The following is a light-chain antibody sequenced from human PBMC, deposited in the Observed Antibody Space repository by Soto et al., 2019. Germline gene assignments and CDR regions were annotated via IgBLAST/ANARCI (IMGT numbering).Light chain of an antibody. CDR3: QQYGSSPLT. CDR2: VAS. J-gene: IGKJ4*01. V-gene: IGKV3-20*01. CDR1: QSVSSSY. Sequence: EIVLTQSPGTLSLSPGERATLSCRASQSVSSSYLAWYQQKPGQAPRLLIYVASSRATGIPDTFSGSGSGTEFSLTISRLEPEYFAVYSCQQYGSSPLTFGGGTKVEIK.